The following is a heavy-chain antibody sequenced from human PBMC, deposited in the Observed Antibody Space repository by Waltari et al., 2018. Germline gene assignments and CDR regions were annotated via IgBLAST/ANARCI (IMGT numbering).Heavy chain of an antibody. CDR3: ARLVGATKGGAHYFDY. CDR1: GFTFSTYG. D-gene: IGHD1-26*01. Sequence: QVQLVESGGGVVQPGRSLRLSCAASGFTFSTYGMNWVRQAPGKGLEWVAVIWYDGSNKYYAESVKGLFTISRDNSKNTLYLQMNSLRAEDTAMYYCARLVGATKGGAHYFDYWGQGTLVTVSS. J-gene: IGHJ4*02. V-gene: IGHV3-33*08. CDR2: IWYDGSNK.